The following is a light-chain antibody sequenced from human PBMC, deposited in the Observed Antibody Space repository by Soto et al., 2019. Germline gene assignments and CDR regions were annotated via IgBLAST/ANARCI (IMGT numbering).Light chain of an antibody. J-gene: IGKJ3*01. V-gene: IGKV3-15*01. CDR3: QQYNIWPLEGT. CDR1: QTVSNS. CDR2: GAS. Sequence: EIVMTQSPATLSVSPGERVTLSCRASQTVSNSLAWYQQKPGQAPRLLIYGASTRATGIPARFSGSGSGTEFTLTISSLQSEDFAIYYCQQYNIWPLEGTFGPGTKVDIK.